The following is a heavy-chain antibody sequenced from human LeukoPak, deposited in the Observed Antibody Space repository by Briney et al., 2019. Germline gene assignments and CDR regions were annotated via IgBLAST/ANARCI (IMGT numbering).Heavy chain of an antibody. CDR3: ARASGILWFGEYIDY. D-gene: IGHD3-10*01. J-gene: IGHJ4*02. CDR2: INPNSGGT. V-gene: IGHV1-2*02. CDR1: GYTFTGYY. Sequence: ASVKVSCKASGYTFTGYYMHWVRQAPGQGLEWMGWINPNSGGTNYAQKFQGRVTMTRDTSISTAYMELSRLRSDDTAVYYCARASGILWFGEYIDYWGQGTLVTVSS.